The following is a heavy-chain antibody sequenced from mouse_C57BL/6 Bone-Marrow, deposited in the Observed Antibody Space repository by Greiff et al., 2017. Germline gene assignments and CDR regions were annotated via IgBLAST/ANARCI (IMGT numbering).Heavy chain of an antibody. V-gene: IGHV5-6*01. J-gene: IGHJ4*01. CDR1: GFTFSSYG. CDR3: ARHYYGSSYEAMDY. Sequence: EVKLVESGGDLVKPGGSLKLSCAASGFTFSSYGMSWVRQTPDKRLEWVATISSGGSYTYYPDSVKGRCTISRDNAKNTLYLQMSSLKSEDTAMYYCARHYYGSSYEAMDYWGQGTSVTVSS. D-gene: IGHD1-1*01. CDR2: ISSGGSYT.